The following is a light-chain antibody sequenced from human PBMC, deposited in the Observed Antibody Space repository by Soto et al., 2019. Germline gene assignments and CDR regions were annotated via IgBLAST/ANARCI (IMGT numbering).Light chain of an antibody. J-gene: IGKJ1*01. V-gene: IGKV1-5*01. CDR1: QTIDSW. CDR2: DAT. CDR3: QHYNSYSEA. Sequence: DIQMTQSPSILSASVGDSVTITCRASQTIDSWVAWYQQKPGKAPKLLVYDATSLESGVSSRFSGSGYGTDFTLSINNLQPDDFATYYCQHYNSYSEAFGQGTKVDI.